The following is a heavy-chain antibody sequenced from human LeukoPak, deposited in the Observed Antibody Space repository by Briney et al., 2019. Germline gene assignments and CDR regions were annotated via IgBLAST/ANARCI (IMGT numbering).Heavy chain of an antibody. CDR3: ARGNRGYSYGWMDYYYYYMDV. V-gene: IGHV3-21*01. J-gene: IGHJ6*03. CDR1: RLTFSRYS. D-gene: IGHD5-18*01. CDR2: ISSGSSYI. Sequence: GGSLRLSCAASRLTFSRYSMTWVRQAPGKGLEWVSSISSGSSYIYYADSVKGRFTISRDNAKNSLYLQMNSLRAEDTAVYYCARGNRGYSYGWMDYYYYYMDVWGKGTTVTVSS.